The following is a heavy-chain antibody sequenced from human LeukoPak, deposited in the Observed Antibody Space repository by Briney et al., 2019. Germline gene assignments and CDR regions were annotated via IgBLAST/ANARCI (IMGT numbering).Heavy chain of an antibody. CDR3: ARISGSSGYPFDY. V-gene: IGHV3-48*04. CDR1: GFSFSSYS. Sequence: PGGSPRLSCAASGFSFSSYSMNWVRQAPGKGLEWVSYITSSSNAIYYADSVKGRFTISRDNAKNSLYLQMNSLRAEDTAVYYCARISGSSGYPFDYWGQGILVSVSS. J-gene: IGHJ4*02. CDR2: ITSSSNAI. D-gene: IGHD3-22*01.